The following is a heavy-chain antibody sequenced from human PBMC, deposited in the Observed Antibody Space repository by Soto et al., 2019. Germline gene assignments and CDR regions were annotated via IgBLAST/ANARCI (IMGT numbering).Heavy chain of an antibody. CDR1: GYSFKTYW. CDR3: AGLAIVAPAATKAFYI. D-gene: IGHD2-2*01. V-gene: IGHV5-51*01. Sequence: EVQLVQSGADVKKPGESLKISCKGFGYSFKTYWIAWVRQMPGKGLEWMGSIYPSDSAVTYNPSFQGQVSISVDKSINTAYLQGSSLKATDIAMFYCAGLAIVAPAATKAFYIWGQGTMVTGSS. J-gene: IGHJ3*02. CDR2: IYPSDSAV.